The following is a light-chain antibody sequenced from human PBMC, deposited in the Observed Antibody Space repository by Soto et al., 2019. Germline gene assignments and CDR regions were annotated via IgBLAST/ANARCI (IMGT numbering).Light chain of an antibody. V-gene: IGLV2-11*01. CDR3: CSYAGSYTLV. CDR2: XXG. J-gene: IGLJ2*01. Sequence: QSALTQPRSVSGSPGQSVTISCTGTSSDVGGYNYVSWYQQHPGXAXXLMXXXXGXXXXXVPXRXXXXXXXXXXXLXXSGXQAEDEADYYCCSYAGSYTLVFGGGTKLTVL. CDR1: SSDVGGYNY.